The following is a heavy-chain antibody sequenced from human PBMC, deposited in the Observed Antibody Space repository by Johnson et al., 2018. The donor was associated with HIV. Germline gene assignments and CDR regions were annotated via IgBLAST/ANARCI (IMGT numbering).Heavy chain of an antibody. CDR3: ARDIREEYSSSSSAFDI. J-gene: IGHJ3*02. CDR1: GFTLHDHA. V-gene: IGHV3-9*01. CDR2: ISWNSGSI. D-gene: IGHD6-6*01. Sequence: VQLVESGGGLVQPGGSLRLSCAASGFTLHDHAMHWVRQAPGQGLEWVSGISWNSGSIGHADSVKGRLTISRDNAKNSLYLQMNSLRGEDTALYYCARDIREEYSSSSSAFDIWGQGTMVTVSS.